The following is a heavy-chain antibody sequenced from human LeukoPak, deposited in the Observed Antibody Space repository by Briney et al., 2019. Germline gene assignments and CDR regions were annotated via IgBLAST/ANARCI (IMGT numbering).Heavy chain of an antibody. V-gene: IGHV3-11*04. CDR1: GFTFSDYY. Sequence: GGSLRLSCAASGFTFSDYYMNWIRQAPGKGLECVSYISNSGTTIYYADSVKGRFTISRDNAKNSLYLQMNSLRAEDTAVYYCAKDRNYGAAFDYWGQGTLVPVSS. CDR2: ISNSGTTI. J-gene: IGHJ4*02. CDR3: AKDRNYGAAFDY. D-gene: IGHD1-7*01.